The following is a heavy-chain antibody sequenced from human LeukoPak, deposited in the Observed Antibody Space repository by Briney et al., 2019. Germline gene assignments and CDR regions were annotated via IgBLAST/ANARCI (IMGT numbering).Heavy chain of an antibody. CDR1: GGSISSYY. CDR2: IYYSGST. CDR3: AREIYYYDSSGYAPGAFDI. Sequence: PSETLSLTCTVSGGSISSYYWSWIRQPPGKGLEWIGYIYYSGSTNYNPSLKSRVTISVDTSKNQFSLKLSSVTAADTAVYYCAREIYYYDSSGYAPGAFDIWGQGTMVTASS. D-gene: IGHD3-22*01. J-gene: IGHJ3*02. V-gene: IGHV4-59*01.